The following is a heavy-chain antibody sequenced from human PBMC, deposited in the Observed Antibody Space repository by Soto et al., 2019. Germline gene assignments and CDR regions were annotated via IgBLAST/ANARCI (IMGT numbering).Heavy chain of an antibody. CDR1: GDRFSRNSAA. Sequence: SQTLSLNCTISGDRFSRNSAAWNSIRQSLSRGLEWLGRTYYMSKWYNDYAVSVKSRITINPDTSKNQFSLQLNSVTPEDTAVYYCARVGAGPGAFDIWGQGTMV. CDR2: TYYMSKWYN. J-gene: IGHJ3*02. D-gene: IGHD1-26*01. V-gene: IGHV6-1*01. CDR3: ARVGAGPGAFDI.